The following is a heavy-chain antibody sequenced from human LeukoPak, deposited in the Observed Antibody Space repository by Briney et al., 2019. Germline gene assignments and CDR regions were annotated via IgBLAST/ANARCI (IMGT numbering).Heavy chain of an antibody. Sequence: GGSLRPSCAASGFTFSSYSMNWVRQAPGKGLEWVSSISSSSSYIYYADSVKGRFTISRDNAKNSLYLQMNSLRAEDTAVYYCASPLGSLYFQHWGQGTLVTVSS. CDR1: GFTFSSYS. J-gene: IGHJ1*01. V-gene: IGHV3-21*01. CDR2: ISSSSSYI. D-gene: IGHD3-10*01. CDR3: ASPLGSLYFQH.